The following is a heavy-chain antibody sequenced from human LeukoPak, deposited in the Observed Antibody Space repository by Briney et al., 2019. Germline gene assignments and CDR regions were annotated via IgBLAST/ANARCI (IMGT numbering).Heavy chain of an antibody. CDR1: GYTFTSYD. J-gene: IGHJ6*02. CDR2: IIPIFDIV. CDR3: ARAPAGMDV. V-gene: IGHV1-69*04. D-gene: IGHD1-14*01. Sequence: SVKVSCKASGYTFTSYDINWVRQAPGQGLEWMGRIIPIFDIVNYTQKFQGRVTITADTITNTAYMELSSLRSEDTAVYFCARAPAGMDVWGQGTTVIVSS.